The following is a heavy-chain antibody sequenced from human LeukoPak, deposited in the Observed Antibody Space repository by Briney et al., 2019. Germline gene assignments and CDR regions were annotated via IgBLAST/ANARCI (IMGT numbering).Heavy chain of an antibody. CDR3: VKSAGFDWLSPLDAFDI. J-gene: IGHJ3*02. CDR2: MNSSGGST. V-gene: IGHV3-64D*06. CDR1: GFTFSRYA. D-gene: IGHD3-9*01. Sequence: PGESLRLSCSASGFTFSRYAMHWVRQAPGKGLEYVSAMNSSGGSTYYADSVKGRFTISRDNSKDTLYLQMSSLRAEDTTVYYCVKSAGFDWLSPLDAFDIWGQGTMVTVSS.